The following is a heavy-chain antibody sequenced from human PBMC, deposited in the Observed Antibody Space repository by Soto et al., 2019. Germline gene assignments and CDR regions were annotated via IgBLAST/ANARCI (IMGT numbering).Heavy chain of an antibody. CDR3: AKEGTSGLYYFDY. J-gene: IGHJ4*02. D-gene: IGHD6-19*01. CDR2: ICYGGDNK. V-gene: IGHV3-33*06. Sequence: GGSLRLSCAASGFTFSSYGMHWVRQAPGKGLEWVSIICYGGDNKYYADSVKGRFTISRDNSRNTLYLQLNSLRAEDSAKYYCAKEGTSGLYYFDYWGPGTLVTVSS. CDR1: GFTFSSYG.